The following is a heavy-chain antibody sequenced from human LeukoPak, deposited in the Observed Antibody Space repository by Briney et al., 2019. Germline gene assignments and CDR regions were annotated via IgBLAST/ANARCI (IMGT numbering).Heavy chain of an antibody. J-gene: IGHJ4*02. Sequence: SETLSLTCTVSGGSVSNGIYYWGWIRQPPGKGLEWIGSIHNVGSTYYNPSLKNRFTVSVDTSKNQFSLNLSSVTAADTAVYYCARAGTYYYDSSGYYPQFDYWGQGTLVTVSS. CDR2: IHNVGST. V-gene: IGHV4-39*07. CDR3: ARAGTYYYDSSGYYPQFDY. CDR1: GGSVSNGIYY. D-gene: IGHD3-22*01.